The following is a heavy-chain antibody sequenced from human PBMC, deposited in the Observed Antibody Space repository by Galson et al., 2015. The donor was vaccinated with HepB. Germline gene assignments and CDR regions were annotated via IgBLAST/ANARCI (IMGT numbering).Heavy chain of an antibody. Sequence: SLRLSCAASGFTFSDYYMSWIRQAPGKGLEWVSYISSSSSYTNYADSVKGRFTISRDNAKNSLYLQMNSLRAEDTAVYYCARVLGSGPNWFDPWGQGTLVTVSS. J-gene: IGHJ5*02. V-gene: IGHV3-11*05. D-gene: IGHD3-10*01. CDR1: GFTFSDYY. CDR3: ARVLGSGPNWFDP. CDR2: ISSSSSYT.